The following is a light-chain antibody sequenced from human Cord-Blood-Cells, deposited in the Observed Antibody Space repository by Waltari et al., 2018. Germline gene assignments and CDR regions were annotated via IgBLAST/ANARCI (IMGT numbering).Light chain of an antibody. V-gene: IGLV2-8*01. CDR2: AVS. Sequence: QSALTQPPSASGSPGQSVTISCTGTSSDVGGENVVSWYQQHPGKAPKLMIYAVSQRPSGVPDRFSGSKSGNTASLTVSGLQAEDEADYYCSSYAGSNNLVFGGGTKLTVL. J-gene: IGLJ3*02. CDR1: SSDVGGENV. CDR3: SSYAGSNNLV.